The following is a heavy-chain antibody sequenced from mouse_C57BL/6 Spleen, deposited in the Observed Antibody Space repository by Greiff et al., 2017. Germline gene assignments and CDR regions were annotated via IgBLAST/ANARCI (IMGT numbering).Heavy chain of an antibody. V-gene: IGHV1-22*01. CDR1: GYTFTDYN. J-gene: IGHJ2*01. CDR3: AREDYGSSYENY. D-gene: IGHD1-1*01. Sequence: VQLQQSGPELVKPGASVKMSCKASGYTFTDYNMHWVKQSHGKSLEWIGYINPNNGGTSYNQKFKGKATLTVNKSSSTAYMELRSLTSEDSAVYYCAREDYGSSYENYWGQGTTLTVSS. CDR2: INPNNGGT.